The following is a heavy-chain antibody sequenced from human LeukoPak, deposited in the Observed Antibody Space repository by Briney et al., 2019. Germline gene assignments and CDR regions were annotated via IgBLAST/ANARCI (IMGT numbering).Heavy chain of an antibody. CDR2: IWYDGSNK. CDR1: GFTFSNYG. CDR3: ARASRVGAINFDY. J-gene: IGHJ4*02. D-gene: IGHD1-26*01. V-gene: IGHV3-33*01. Sequence: GRSLRLSCAASGFTFSNYGMHWVRQAPGKGLEWVAVIWYDGSNKYYADSVKGRFTISRDNSKNTLYLQMNSLRAEDTAVYYCARASRVGAINFDYWGQGTLVTVSS.